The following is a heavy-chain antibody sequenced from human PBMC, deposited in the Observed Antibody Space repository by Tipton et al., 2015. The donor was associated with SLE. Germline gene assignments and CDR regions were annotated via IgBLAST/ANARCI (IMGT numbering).Heavy chain of an antibody. D-gene: IGHD3-3*01. CDR2: IYDIGST. V-gene: IGHV4-59*01. Sequence: TLSLTCTVSGGSISSYYWSWIRQPPGKGLEWIGYIYDIGSTNYNPSLKSRVTMSVDTSENQLSLKLTCVTAADTAVYYCARARHGGAEYFEHWGQGTLVTVSS. CDR1: GGSISSYY. CDR3: ARARHGGAEYFEH. J-gene: IGHJ1*01.